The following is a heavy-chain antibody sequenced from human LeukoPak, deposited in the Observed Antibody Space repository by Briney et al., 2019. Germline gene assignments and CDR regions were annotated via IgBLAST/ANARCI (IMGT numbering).Heavy chain of an antibody. CDR1: GFTFSSYW. CDR2: IKQDGSEK. V-gene: IGHV3-7*01. Sequence: GGSLRLSCAASGFTFSSYWMSWVRQAPGKGLEWVANIKQDGSEKYYVDSVKGQFTISRDNAKNSLYLQMNSLRAEDTAVYYCARETLYCSSTSCYKYYYYYGMDVWGQGTTVTVSS. J-gene: IGHJ6*02. D-gene: IGHD2-2*02. CDR3: ARETLYCSSTSCYKYYYYYGMDV.